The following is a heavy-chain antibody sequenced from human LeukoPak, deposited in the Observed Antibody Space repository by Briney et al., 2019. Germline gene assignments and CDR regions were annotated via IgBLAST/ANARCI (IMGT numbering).Heavy chain of an antibody. CDR1: GGSISSYY. V-gene: IGHV4-59*12. D-gene: IGHD3-10*01. CDR3: ARGPRSMVRGVTYYFDY. Sequence: SETLSLTCTVSGGSISSYYWRWIRQPPGKGLEWIGYIYYSGSTNYNPSLKSRVTISVDTSKNQFSLKLSSVTAADTAVYYCARGPRSMVRGVTYYFDYWGQGTLVTVSS. J-gene: IGHJ4*02. CDR2: IYYSGST.